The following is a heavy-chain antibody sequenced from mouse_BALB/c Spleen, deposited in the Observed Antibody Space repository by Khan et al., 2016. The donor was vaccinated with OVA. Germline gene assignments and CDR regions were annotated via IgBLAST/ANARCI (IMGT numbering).Heavy chain of an antibody. Sequence: EVELVESGGGLVKPGGSLKLSCAASGFTFSSYAMSWVRQTPEKRLEWVATISSGGSYTYYPDSVKGRFTISRDNAKNTLYLQMSSLRSGDTAMYYCARQGGYWGQGTLVTVSA. J-gene: IGHJ3*02. CDR2: ISSGGSYT. V-gene: IGHV5-9-3*01. CDR3: ARQGGY. CDR1: GFTFSSYA.